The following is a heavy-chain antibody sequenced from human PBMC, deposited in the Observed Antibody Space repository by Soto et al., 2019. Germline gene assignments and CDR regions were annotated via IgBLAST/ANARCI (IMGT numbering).Heavy chain of an antibody. D-gene: IGHD1-26*01. V-gene: IGHV4-31*03. CDR1: GGSISSGDYD. Sequence: SETLSLTCTVSGGSISSGDYDWSWIRQHPGKGLEWIGYIYYSGSTYYNPSLKSRVTISVDTSKNQFSLKLTSVTAADTAVYYCASRGRGGMDVWGQGTTVTVSS. CDR3: ASRGRGGMDV. J-gene: IGHJ6*02. CDR2: IYYSGST.